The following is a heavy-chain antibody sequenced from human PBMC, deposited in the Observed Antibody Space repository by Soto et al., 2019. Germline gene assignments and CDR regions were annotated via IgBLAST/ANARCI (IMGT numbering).Heavy chain of an antibody. J-gene: IGHJ6*02. V-gene: IGHV4-34*01. D-gene: IGHD3-3*01. CDR3: ARFQSGYYYYYGMDV. CDR2: INHSGST. Sequence: TLSLTCAVYGGSFSGYYWSSIRQPPGKGLEWIGEINHSGSTNYNPSLKSRVTISVDTSKNQFSLKLSSVTAADTAVYYCARFQSGYYYYYGMDVWGQGTTVTVS. CDR1: GGSFSGYY.